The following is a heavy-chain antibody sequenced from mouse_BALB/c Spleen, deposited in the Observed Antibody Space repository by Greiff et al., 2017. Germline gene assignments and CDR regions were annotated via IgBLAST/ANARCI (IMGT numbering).Heavy chain of an antibody. Sequence: VQLQQPGAELVKPGASVKLSCKASGYTFTSYWMHWVKQRPGQGLEWIGEIDPSDSYTNYNQKFKGKATLTVDKSSSTAYMQLSSLTSEDSAVYYCARRETGAWFAYWGQGTLVTVSA. CDR1: GYTFTSYW. J-gene: IGHJ3*01. CDR2: IDPSDSYT. V-gene: IGHV1-69*02. D-gene: IGHD4-1*01. CDR3: ARRETGAWFAY.